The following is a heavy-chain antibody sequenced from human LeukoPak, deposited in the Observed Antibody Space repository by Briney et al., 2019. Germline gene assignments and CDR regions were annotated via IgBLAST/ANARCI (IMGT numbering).Heavy chain of an antibody. D-gene: IGHD2-15*01. CDR1: GFTFSRYS. CDR2: ISISSNYI. V-gene: IGHV3-21*04. Sequence: GGSLRLSCAASGFTFSRYSMNWVRQAPGKGLEWVSSISISSNYIYYPDSLKGRFTISRDNAKNSLYLQMSSLRSEDTAVYYCAGTGGFCSGGGCYSFLTYWGQGTLVTVSS. J-gene: IGHJ4*02. CDR3: AGTGGFCSGGGCYSFLTY.